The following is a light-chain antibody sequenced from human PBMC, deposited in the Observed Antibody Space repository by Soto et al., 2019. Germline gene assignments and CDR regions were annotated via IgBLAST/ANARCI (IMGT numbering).Light chain of an antibody. V-gene: IGLV1-44*01. CDR3: AAWDDSLNGVV. CDR1: TSNIGTNT. J-gene: IGLJ2*01. Sequence: QSALTQPPSASGTPGQRVTVSCSGSTSNIGTNTVIWYQQLPGTAPKLLIYRNNQRPSGVPDRFSGSKSGTSASLAISGLLSEDEADYYCAAWDDSLNGVVFGGGTKVTVL. CDR2: RNN.